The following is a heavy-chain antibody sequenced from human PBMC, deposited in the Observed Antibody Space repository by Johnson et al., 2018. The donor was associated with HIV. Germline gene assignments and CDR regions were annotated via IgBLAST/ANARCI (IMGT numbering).Heavy chain of an antibody. CDR3: ARASYVWGSYRYTGVCGAFDI. D-gene: IGHD3-16*02. CDR2: ISYDGSNK. V-gene: IGHV3-30-3*01. Sequence: QVQLVESGGGVVQPGRSLRLSCAASGFTFSSYAMHWVRQAPGKGLEWVAVISYDGSNKYYADSVKGRFTISRDNAKNSLYLQMNSLRAEDTALYYCARASYVWGSYRYTGVCGAFDIWGQGTMVTVSS. J-gene: IGHJ3*02. CDR1: GFTFSSYA.